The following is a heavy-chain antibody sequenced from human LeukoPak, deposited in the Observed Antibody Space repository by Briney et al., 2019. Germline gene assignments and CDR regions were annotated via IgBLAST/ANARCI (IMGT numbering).Heavy chain of an antibody. CDR3: ARRSMVQHMDV. J-gene: IGHJ6*03. CDR1: GYTFTRYA. D-gene: IGHD3-10*01. V-gene: IGHV7-4-1*02. Sequence: ASVKVSCKASGYTFTRYAINWVRQAPGQGLEYMGWIDTNTGNPTYAQGFRGRFVFSLDTSVSTAYLQISSLKADDTAVYYCARRSMVQHMDVWGKGTTVTVSS. CDR2: IDTNTGNP.